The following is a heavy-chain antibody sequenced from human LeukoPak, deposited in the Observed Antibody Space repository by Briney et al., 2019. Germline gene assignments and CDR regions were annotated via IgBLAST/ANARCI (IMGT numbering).Heavy chain of an antibody. V-gene: IGHV4-38-2*02. CDR2: IYHSGST. D-gene: IGHD6-19*01. CDR3: ARGQEYSSGWYEWFDP. J-gene: IGHJ5*02. CDR1: GYSISSGYY. Sequence: SETLSLTCTVSGYSISSGYYWGWIRQPPGKGLEWIGSIYHSGSTYYNPSLKSRVTISVDTSKNQFSLKLSSVTAADTAVYYCARGQEYSSGWYEWFDPWGQGTLVTVSS.